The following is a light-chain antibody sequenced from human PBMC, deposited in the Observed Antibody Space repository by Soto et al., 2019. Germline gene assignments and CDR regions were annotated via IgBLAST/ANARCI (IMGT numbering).Light chain of an antibody. CDR2: GAS. CDR3: QQYGSSPT. J-gene: IGKJ4*01. CDR1: QSVSSSY. V-gene: IGKV3-20*01. Sequence: EIVMTQSPVTLSVSPGESATLSCRASQSVSSSYLAWYQQKPGQAPRLLIYGASSRATGIPDRFSGSGSGTDFTLTISRLEPEDFAVYYCQQYGSSPTFGGGTKVDIK.